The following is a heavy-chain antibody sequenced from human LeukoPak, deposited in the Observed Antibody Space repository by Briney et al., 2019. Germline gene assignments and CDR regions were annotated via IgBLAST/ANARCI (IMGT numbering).Heavy chain of an antibody. Sequence: PGGSLRLSCAASGFTFSSSAIHWVRQASANCLEGGVRITSKANSYAAAYAASVKGRFTSSRDDSKNKAYLQMNSLKTEDTAVYYCTRLGDSSGYYSDAFDIWGQGTMVTVSS. V-gene: IGHV3-73*01. CDR1: GFTFSSSA. CDR3: TRLGDSSGYYSDAFDI. D-gene: IGHD3-22*01. CDR2: ITSKANSYAA. J-gene: IGHJ3*02.